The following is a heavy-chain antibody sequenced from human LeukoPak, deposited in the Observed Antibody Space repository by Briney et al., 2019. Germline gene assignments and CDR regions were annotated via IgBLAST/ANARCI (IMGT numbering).Heavy chain of an antibody. CDR3: ARVESIAAAGYFDY. J-gene: IGHJ4*02. V-gene: IGHV1-2*02. CDR1: GYTFTGYY. CDR2: INPNSGGT. D-gene: IGHD6-13*01. Sequence: ASVTVPCKASGYTFTGYYMHWVRQAPGQGLEWMGWINPNSGGTNYAQKFQGRVTMTRDTSISTAYMELSRLRPDATAVYYCARVESIAAAGYFDYWGQGTLVTVSS.